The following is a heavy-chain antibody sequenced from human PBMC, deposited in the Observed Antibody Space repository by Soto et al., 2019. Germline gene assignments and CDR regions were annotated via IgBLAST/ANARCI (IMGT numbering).Heavy chain of an antibody. D-gene: IGHD5-18*01. CDR2: ISYDGSNK. V-gene: IGHV3-30-3*01. CDR3: ARSPRYSYTHQWWSWYFDY. CDR1: GFTFSSYA. Sequence: QVQLVESGGGVVQPGRSLRLSCAASGFTFSSYAMHWVRQAPGKGLEWVAVISYDGSNKYYADSVKGRFTISRDNSKNTLYLQMNSLRAEDTAVYYCARSPRYSYTHQWWSWYFDYWGQGTLVTVSS. J-gene: IGHJ4*02.